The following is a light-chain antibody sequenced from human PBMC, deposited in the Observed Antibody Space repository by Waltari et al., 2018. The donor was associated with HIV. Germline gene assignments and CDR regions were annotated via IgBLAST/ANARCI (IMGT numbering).Light chain of an antibody. CDR3: AAWDDSLNGPV. Sequence: QSVLTQPPSASGTPGQRVTIPCSGSGSNTGRNIVNWFQQLPGTAPKLLIYSNYQRPSGVPDRFSGSKSGTSASLAISGLQSEDEADYYCAAWDDSLNGPVFGGGTKLTVL. V-gene: IGLV1-44*01. J-gene: IGLJ2*01. CDR2: SNY. CDR1: GSNTGRNI.